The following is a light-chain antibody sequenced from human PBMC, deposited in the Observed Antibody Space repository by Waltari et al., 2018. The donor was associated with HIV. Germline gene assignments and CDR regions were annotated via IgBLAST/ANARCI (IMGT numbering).Light chain of an antibody. CDR2: KDV. CDR3: STWDDSLTGVV. V-gene: IGLV1-44*01. Sequence: QSVLTQPPSASGSPGQTVKISCSGNSSNIGGNSVNWYQQFPRSTPKLLMYKDVERPSGVPDLFSGANSGTSASLPISGLQSDDESDYYCSTWDDSLTGVVFGGGTKLTVL. J-gene: IGLJ3*02. CDR1: SSNIGGNS.